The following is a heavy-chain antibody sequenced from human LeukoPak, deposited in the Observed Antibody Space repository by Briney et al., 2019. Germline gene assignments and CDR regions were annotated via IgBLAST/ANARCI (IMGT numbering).Heavy chain of an antibody. J-gene: IGHJ4*02. V-gene: IGHV1-2*02. CDR2: ITPGGGT. Sequence: ASVKVSCKASGYTFTSYAMHWVRQAPGQGLEWMGWITPGGGTNYPQKFQGRVAITWDTSITTAYMVLSWLTSDDTAVYYCARDRYGDGFAHFDYWGQGALVIVSS. D-gene: IGHD5-24*01. CDR3: ARDRYGDGFAHFDY. CDR1: GYTFTSYA.